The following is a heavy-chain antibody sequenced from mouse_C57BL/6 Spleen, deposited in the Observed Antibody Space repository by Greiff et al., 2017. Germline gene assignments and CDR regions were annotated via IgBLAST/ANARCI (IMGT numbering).Heavy chain of an antibody. Sequence: QVHVKQSGAELVRPGASVTLSCKASGYTFTDYEMHWVKQTPVHGLEWIGAIDPETGGTSYNQKFKGKAILTADKSSSTAYMELRSLTSEDSAVYYCTRRNWDGFDYWGQGTTLTVSS. V-gene: IGHV1-15*01. CDR1: GYTFTDYE. D-gene: IGHD4-1*01. CDR3: TRRNWDGFDY. J-gene: IGHJ2*01. CDR2: IDPETGGT.